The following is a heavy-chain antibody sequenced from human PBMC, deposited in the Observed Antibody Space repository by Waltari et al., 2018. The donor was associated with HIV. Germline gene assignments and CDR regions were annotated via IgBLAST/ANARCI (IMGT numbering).Heavy chain of an antibody. CDR2: MNKNGRT. D-gene: IGHD6-19*01. J-gene: IGHJ4*02. CDR3: ARASGWYDPFDY. V-gene: IGHV4-59*01. Sequence: QVQLQESGPGLVKPSETLSLTCTVSDGSISSYYWSWIRQAPGTGLEWIWCMNKNGRTNYNPSLKSRVTISIDTSKNQFSLNLSSVTAADTAVYYCARASGWYDPFDYWGRGTLVTVSS. CDR1: DGSISSYY.